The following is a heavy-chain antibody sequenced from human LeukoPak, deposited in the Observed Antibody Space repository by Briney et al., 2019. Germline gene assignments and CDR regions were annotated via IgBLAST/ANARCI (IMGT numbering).Heavy chain of an antibody. V-gene: IGHV3-23*01. J-gene: IGHJ4*02. CDR1: GFTFSSYA. D-gene: IGHD3-10*01. Sequence: GGSLRLSCVASGFTFSSYAMSWVRQAPARGLEWVSSLRGDGETFYAESVKGRFTLSRDDSRNMVFLHLNNLRVEDTALYYCAKASWVSSADAVLWGQETVVTVS. CDR3: AKASWVSSADAVL. CDR2: LRGDGET.